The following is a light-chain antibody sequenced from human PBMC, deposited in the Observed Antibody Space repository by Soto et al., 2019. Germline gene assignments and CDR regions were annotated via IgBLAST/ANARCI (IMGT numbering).Light chain of an antibody. CDR2: WNN. CDR1: SSNIGSNY. V-gene: IGLV1-47*01. J-gene: IGLJ1*01. CDR3: AAWDDSLSGYV. Sequence: QSVLTQPLAASGTPGQRVIISCSGSSSNIGSNYVYWYQQLPGTAPKLLMYWNNHGPSGAPARFSGSKSGTSASLAISGLRSEDEADYYCAAWDDSLSGYVFGTGTKSPS.